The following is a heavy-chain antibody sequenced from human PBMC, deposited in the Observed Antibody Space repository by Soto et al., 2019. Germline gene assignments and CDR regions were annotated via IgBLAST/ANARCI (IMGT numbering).Heavy chain of an antibody. CDR3: ARDDRLFPCGY. Sequence: GGSLRLSCAASGFTFSSYSMNWVRQAPGKGLEWVSYISSSSSTIYYADSVKGRFTISRDNAKNSLYLQMNSLRAEDTAVYYCARDDRLFPCGYWGQGTLVTVSS. V-gene: IGHV3-48*01. CDR1: GFTFSSYS. D-gene: IGHD6-19*01. CDR2: ISSSSSTI. J-gene: IGHJ4*02.